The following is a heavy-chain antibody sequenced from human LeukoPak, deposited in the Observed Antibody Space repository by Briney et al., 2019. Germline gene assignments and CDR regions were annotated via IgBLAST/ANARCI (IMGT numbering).Heavy chain of an antibody. D-gene: IGHD6-19*01. CDR1: GFTFRDSA. CDR3: TREFHSSGWYLTFAY. V-gene: IGHV3-73*01. Sequence: GGSLRLSCAASGFTFRDSAMHWVRQASGKGLEWIGRVKTKANNYATAYAASVMGRFTISRDDSKNTAYLEMNSLKTEDTAVYYCTREFHSSGWYLTFAYWGQGSQVTVSS. J-gene: IGHJ4*02. CDR2: VKTKANNYAT.